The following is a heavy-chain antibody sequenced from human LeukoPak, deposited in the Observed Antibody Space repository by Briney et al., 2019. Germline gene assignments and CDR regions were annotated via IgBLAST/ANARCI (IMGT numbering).Heavy chain of an antibody. J-gene: IGHJ4*02. D-gene: IGHD6-6*01. CDR2: INHSGST. CDR3: ARVPRGAARLFDY. Sequence: SETLSLTCAVYGGSFSGYYWSWIRQPPGKGLEWIGEINHSGSTNYNPSLKSRATISVDTSKNQFSLKLSSVTAADTAVYYCARVPRGAARLFDYWGQGTLVTVSS. CDR1: GGSFSGYY. V-gene: IGHV4-34*01.